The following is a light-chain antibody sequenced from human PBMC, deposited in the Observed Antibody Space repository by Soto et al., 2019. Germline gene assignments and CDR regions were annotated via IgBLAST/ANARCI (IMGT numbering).Light chain of an antibody. CDR1: QSVSSN. CDR3: QQYNNWPGA. Sequence: EIVMTQSPASLSVSPGERATLSSRASQSVSSNLAWYQQKPGQAPRLLIYGASTRATGIPARFSGSGSGTEFTLTISSLQSEDFAVYYCQQYNNWPGAFGHGTKVEIK. J-gene: IGKJ1*01. CDR2: GAS. V-gene: IGKV3-15*01.